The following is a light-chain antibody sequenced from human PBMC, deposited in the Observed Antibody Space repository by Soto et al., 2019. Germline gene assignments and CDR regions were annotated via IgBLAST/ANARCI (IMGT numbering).Light chain of an antibody. J-gene: IGKJ5*01. CDR2: DAS. V-gene: IGKV3-11*01. Sequence: VLTHSPATLSLSPCKRATLSCRASESVDFHLAWYQQKPGQAPRLLIYDASVRATGTPARFSGSGSGTDFTLTISSLEPEDFALYYCQQRSTWPTFGQGTRLEIK. CDR3: QQRSTWPT. CDR1: ESVDFH.